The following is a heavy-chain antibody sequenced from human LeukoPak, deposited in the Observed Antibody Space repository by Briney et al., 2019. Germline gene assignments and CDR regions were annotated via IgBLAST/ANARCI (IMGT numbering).Heavy chain of an antibody. CDR2: IYTSGST. D-gene: IGHD3-3*01. V-gene: IGHV4-4*07. Sequence: SETLSLTCTVSDGAIAGYSWSWIRQPAGKGLEWIGRIYTSGSTNYNPSLKSRVTMSVDTSKNQFSLKLSSVTAADTAVYYCASSPPIRDGNWFDPWGQGTLVTVSS. CDR3: ASSPPIRDGNWFDP. J-gene: IGHJ5*02. CDR1: DGAIAGYS.